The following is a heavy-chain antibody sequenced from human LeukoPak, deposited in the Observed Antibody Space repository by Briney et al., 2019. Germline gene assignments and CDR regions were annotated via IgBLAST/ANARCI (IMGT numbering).Heavy chain of an antibody. CDR1: GYSISSGYY. J-gene: IGHJ4*02. Sequence: SETLSLTCTVSGYSISSGYYWGWIRQPPGKGLEWIGSIYHSGSTYYNPSLKSRVTISVDTSKNQFSLKLSSVTAADTAVYYCARAGEDSSSWYGDYWGQGTLVTVSS. V-gene: IGHV4-38-2*02. D-gene: IGHD6-13*01. CDR3: ARAGEDSSSWYGDY. CDR2: IYHSGST.